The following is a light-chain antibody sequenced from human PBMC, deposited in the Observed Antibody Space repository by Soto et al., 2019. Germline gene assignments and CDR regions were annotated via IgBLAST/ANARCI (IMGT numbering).Light chain of an antibody. CDR3: CSYADRDVV. CDR2: DVS. CDR1: SSDVGAYNY. J-gene: IGLJ2*01. V-gene: IGLV2-11*01. Sequence: QSVLTQPRSVSGSPGQSVTISCTGTSSDVGAYNYVSWYQQHPGKAPKLMIYDVSVRPSGVPDRFSGSKSGNTASLTISGLQAEDEADYYCCSYADRDVVFGGGTKVTVL.